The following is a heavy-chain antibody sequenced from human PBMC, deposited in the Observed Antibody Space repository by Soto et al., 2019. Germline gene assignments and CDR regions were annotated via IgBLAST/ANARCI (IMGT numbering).Heavy chain of an antibody. CDR1: GYTFTSYD. CDR3: ARGLLYYYDSSGISDY. Sequence: QVQLVQSGAEVKKPGASVKVSCKASGYTFTSYDINWVRQATGQGLEWMGWMNPNSGNTGYAQKFQGRVTMTRNTSISTAYMELSSLRSEDTAVYYCARGLLYYYDSSGISDYWGQGTLVTVSS. D-gene: IGHD3-22*01. J-gene: IGHJ4*02. V-gene: IGHV1-8*01. CDR2: MNPNSGNT.